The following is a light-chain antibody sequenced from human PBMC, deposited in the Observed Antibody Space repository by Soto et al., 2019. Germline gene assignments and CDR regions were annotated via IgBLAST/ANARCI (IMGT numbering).Light chain of an antibody. CDR2: DAS. CDR1: QSVSSY. J-gene: IGKJ5*01. V-gene: IGKV3-11*01. Sequence: SPGERATLSCRASQSVSSYLAWYQQKPGQAPRLLIYDASNRATGIPARFSGSGSGTDFTLTISSLEPEDLAVYYCQQRSNLITFGQGTRLEIK. CDR3: QQRSNLIT.